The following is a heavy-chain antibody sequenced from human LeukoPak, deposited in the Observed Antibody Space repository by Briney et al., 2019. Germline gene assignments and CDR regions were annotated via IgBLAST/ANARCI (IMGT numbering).Heavy chain of an antibody. J-gene: IGHJ1*01. CDR1: GFTVNKNY. CDR2: ISSSSSYI. CDR3: ARDGMSAAAGIVYFQH. V-gene: IGHV3-21*01. D-gene: IGHD6-13*01. Sequence: KTGGSLRLSCAASGFTVNKNYMSWVRQAPGKGLEWVSSISSSSSYIYYADSVKGRFTISRDNAKNSLYLQMNSLRAEDTAVYYCARDGMSAAAGIVYFQHWGQGTLVTVSS.